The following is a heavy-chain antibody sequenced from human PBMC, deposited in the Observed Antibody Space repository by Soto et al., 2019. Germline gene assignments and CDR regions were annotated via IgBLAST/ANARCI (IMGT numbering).Heavy chain of an antibody. CDR3: ARGTRSNSVFEPDGYF. V-gene: IGHV4-59*01. CDR1: GGSISSGY. J-gene: IGHJ2*01. D-gene: IGHD5-12*01. CDR2: ISNTGTT. Sequence: SETLSLTCTVSGGSISSGYWSWLRQSPGEGLEWIGHISNTGTTNYSPSLKSRVFMSVDTSKTQISLKVSSVNAADTAVYYCARGTRSNSVFEPDGYF.